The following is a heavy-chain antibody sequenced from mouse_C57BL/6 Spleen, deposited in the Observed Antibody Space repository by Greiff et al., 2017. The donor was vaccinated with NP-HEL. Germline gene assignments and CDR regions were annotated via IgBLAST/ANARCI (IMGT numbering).Heavy chain of an antibody. V-gene: IGHV1-76*01. Sequence: VQVVESGAELVRPGASVKLSCKASGYTFTDYYINWVKQRPGQGLEWIARIYPGSGNTYYNEKFKGKATLTAEKSSSTAYMQLSSLTSEDSAVYFCARDGTDYWGQGTTLTVSS. D-gene: IGHD2-1*01. CDR1: GYTFTDYY. CDR2: IYPGSGNT. J-gene: IGHJ2*01. CDR3: ARDGTDY.